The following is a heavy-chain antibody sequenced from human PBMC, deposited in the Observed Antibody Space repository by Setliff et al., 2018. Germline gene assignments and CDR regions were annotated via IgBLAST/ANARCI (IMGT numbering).Heavy chain of an antibody. CDR2: IIPIFGTA. Sequence: ASVKVSCKASGYTFTNYGISWVRQAPGQGLEWMGGIIPIFGTANYAQKLQGRVTMTTDTSTSTAYMELRSLRSDDTAVYYCARDLSSRVAVAGTVDYWGQGTLVTVSS. CDR3: ARDLSSRVAVAGTVDY. CDR1: GYTFTNYG. D-gene: IGHD6-19*01. V-gene: IGHV1-18*01. J-gene: IGHJ4*02.